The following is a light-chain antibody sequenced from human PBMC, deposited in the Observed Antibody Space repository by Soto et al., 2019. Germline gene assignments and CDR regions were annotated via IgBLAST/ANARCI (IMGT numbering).Light chain of an antibody. CDR2: GAS. V-gene: IGKV3-20*01. CDR1: QSVSSTY. J-gene: IGKJ2*01. Sequence: IVLTQSQGTLSLSPVQRATHSWRASQSVSSTYLAWYQQKPGQDPRLLIYGASSRATGIPDRFIGSGSGTDFTLTISRLAPEDLAVYDCHQYGNPYTFGQGTKVDIK. CDR3: HQYGNPYT.